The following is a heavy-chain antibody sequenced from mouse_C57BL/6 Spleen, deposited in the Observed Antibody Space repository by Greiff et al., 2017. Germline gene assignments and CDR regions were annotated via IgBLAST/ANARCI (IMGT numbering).Heavy chain of an antibody. CDR3: MVVASDYFDY. Sequence: EVQLQQSGTVLARPGASVKMSCKTSGYTFTSYWMHWVKQRPGQGLEWIGAIYPGNSDTSYNQKFKGKAKLTAVTSASTAYMELSSLTNEDSAVXYCMVVASDYFDYWGQGTTLTVSS. D-gene: IGHD1-1*01. CDR1: GYTFTSYW. CDR2: IYPGNSDT. J-gene: IGHJ2*01. V-gene: IGHV1-5*01.